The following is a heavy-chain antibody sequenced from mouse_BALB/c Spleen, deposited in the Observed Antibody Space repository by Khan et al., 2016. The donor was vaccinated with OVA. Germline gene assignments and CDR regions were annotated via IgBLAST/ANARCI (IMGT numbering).Heavy chain of an antibody. CDR3: ARSGYGSLAY. J-gene: IGHJ3*01. CDR2: INPSSGYN. Sequence: QVQLQQSGAELVKPGASVKMSCKASGYMFTSYWMNWVKQRPGQGLEWIGYINPSSGYNENNQKFKDKATFTADKSSSTAYMQLSSLTSEDSAVYYCARSGYGSLAYWGQGTLVTVSA. CDR1: GYMFTSYW. D-gene: IGHD1-1*01. V-gene: IGHV1-7*01.